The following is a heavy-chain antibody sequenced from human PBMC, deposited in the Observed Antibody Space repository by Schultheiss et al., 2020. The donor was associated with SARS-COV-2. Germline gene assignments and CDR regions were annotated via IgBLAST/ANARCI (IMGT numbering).Heavy chain of an antibody. D-gene: IGHD3-10*01. CDR2: IYYSGST. J-gene: IGHJ4*02. CDR1: GGSISSDNW. CDR3: ARGLGYYGSTTKGDY. V-gene: IGHV4-28*03. Sequence: SETLSLTCAVSGGSISSDNWWSWVRQPPGKGLEWIGYIYYSGSTYYNPSLKSRVTISVDTSKNQFSLQLNSVTPEDTAVYYCARGLGYYGSTTKGDYWAQGTLVTVSS.